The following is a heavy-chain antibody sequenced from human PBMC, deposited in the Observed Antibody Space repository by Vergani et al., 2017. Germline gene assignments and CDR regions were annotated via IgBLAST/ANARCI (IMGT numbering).Heavy chain of an antibody. D-gene: IGHD1-26*01. CDR2: ISGSGDST. CDR1: GFTFSNYA. CDR3: ATGIWELRTPFDY. J-gene: IGHJ4*02. Sequence: EVQLLESGGGLVQPGGSLRLSCAASGFTFSNYAMSWVRQTPGKGLEWVSGISGSGDSTYYADSVKGRFTISRDNSKNTLYLQMNSLRAEDTAVYYCATGIWELRTPFDYWGQGTLVTVSS. V-gene: IGHV3-23*01.